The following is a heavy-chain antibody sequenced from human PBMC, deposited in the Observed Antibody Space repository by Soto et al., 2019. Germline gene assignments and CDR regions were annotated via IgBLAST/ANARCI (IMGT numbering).Heavy chain of an antibody. V-gene: IGHV4-34*01. CDR3: ARGLYSSSPRY. CDR2: INDSGST. CDR1: GGSFSGYY. Sequence: PSETLSLTCAVYGGSFSGYYWNWIRQPPGKGLEWIGEINDSGSTNYNPSLESRVTISVDTSKNQFSLKLSSVTAADTAVYYCARGLYSSSPRYWGQGTLVTVSS. D-gene: IGHD6-6*01. J-gene: IGHJ4*02.